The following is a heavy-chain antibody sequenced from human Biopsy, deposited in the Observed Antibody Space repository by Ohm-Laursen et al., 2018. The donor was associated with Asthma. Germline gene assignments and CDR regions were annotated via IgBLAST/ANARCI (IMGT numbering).Heavy chain of an antibody. CDR3: ARAQDYYDSRGYYRSFDY. CDR2: IYYSGST. D-gene: IGHD3-22*01. CDR1: YGPITSGGYY. V-gene: IGHV4-31*03. Sequence: SETLSLTCTVSYGPITSGGYYWTWIRQHPGKGLEWIGFIYYSGSTYYNPSLKSRVSISIDTSKNQFSLKSSSVTAADTAVYYCARAQDYYDSRGYYRSFDYWGQGTLVTVSS. J-gene: IGHJ4*02.